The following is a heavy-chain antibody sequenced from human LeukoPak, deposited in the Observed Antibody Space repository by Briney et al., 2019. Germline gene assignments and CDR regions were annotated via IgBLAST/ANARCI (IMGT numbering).Heavy chain of an antibody. CDR2: ISGSGDRT. D-gene: IGHD3-10*01. CDR3: AKGRYPRSGSYLNSHDY. J-gene: IGHJ4*02. Sequence: PGGSLRLSCAASGFTFNNYVMSWVRQAPGKGLEWVSLISGSGDRTYYADSVKGRFTISRDNSKNTLYLQMNGLRAEDTAVYSCAKGRYPRSGSYLNSHDYWGQGTLVTVSS. CDR1: GFTFNNYV. V-gene: IGHV3-23*01.